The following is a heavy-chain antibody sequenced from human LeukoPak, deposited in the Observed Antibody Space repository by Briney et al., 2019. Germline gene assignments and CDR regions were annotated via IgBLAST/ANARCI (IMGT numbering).Heavy chain of an antibody. Sequence: GGSLRLSCAASGFTFSGYSMNWVRQAPGKGLEWVSSISSSSSYIYYADSVKGRFTISRDNAKNSLYLQMNSLRAEDTAVYYCARDRPHYYDSSGYYYTPPSSHFDYWGQGTLVTVSS. J-gene: IGHJ4*02. CDR1: GFTFSGYS. D-gene: IGHD3-22*01. CDR3: ARDRPHYYDSSGYYYTPPSSHFDY. V-gene: IGHV3-21*01. CDR2: ISSSSSYI.